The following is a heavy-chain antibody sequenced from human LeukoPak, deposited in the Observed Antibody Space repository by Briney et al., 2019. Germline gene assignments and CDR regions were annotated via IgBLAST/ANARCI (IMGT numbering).Heavy chain of an antibody. CDR1: GFTFSSYW. Sequence: PGESPRLSCAASGFTFSSYWMSWVRQAPGKGLEWVANIKQDGSEKYYVDSVKGRFTISRDNAKNSLYLQMNSLRAEDTAVYYCARAKTYYYGSGIGYWGQGTLVTVSS. J-gene: IGHJ4*02. D-gene: IGHD3-10*01. V-gene: IGHV3-7*01. CDR3: ARAKTYYYGSGIGY. CDR2: IKQDGSEK.